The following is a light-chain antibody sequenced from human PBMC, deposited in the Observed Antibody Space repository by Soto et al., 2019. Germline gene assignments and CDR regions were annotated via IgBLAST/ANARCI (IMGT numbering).Light chain of an antibody. CDR2: KAS. CDR3: QQRSNWPPT. V-gene: IGKV1-5*03. Sequence: DIQVTHSPSTLSGSVVDRVTITCRASQTISSWLAWYQQKPGKAPKLLIYKASTLKSGVPSRFSGSGSGTEFTLTISSLEPEDFAVYYCQQRSNWPPTFGGGTKVDIK. CDR1: QTISSW. J-gene: IGKJ4*01.